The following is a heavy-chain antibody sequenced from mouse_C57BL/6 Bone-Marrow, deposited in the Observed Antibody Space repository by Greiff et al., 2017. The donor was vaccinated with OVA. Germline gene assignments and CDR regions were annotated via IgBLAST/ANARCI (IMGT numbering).Heavy chain of an antibody. Sequence: QVQLKQPGAELVKPGASVKLSCKASGYTFTSYWMQWVKQRPGQGLEWIGEIDPSDSYTNYNQKFKGKATLTVDTSSSTAYMQLSSLTSEDSAVYYCARRYYYGSSYSWFAYWGQGTLVTVSA. D-gene: IGHD1-1*01. V-gene: IGHV1-50*01. CDR1: GYTFTSYW. CDR3: ARRYYYGSSYSWFAY. CDR2: IDPSDSYT. J-gene: IGHJ3*01.